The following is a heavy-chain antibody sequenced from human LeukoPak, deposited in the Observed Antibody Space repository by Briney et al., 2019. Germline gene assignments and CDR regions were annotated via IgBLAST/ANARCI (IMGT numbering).Heavy chain of an antibody. V-gene: IGHV1-18*04. Sequence: ASVKVSCKASGYTFTGYYMHWVRQAPGQGLEWMGWISAYNGNTNYAQKLQGRVTMTTDTSTSTAYMELRSLRSDDTAVYYCARDQRWFGELSPDFDYWGQGTLVTVSS. CDR2: ISAYNGNT. D-gene: IGHD3-10*01. CDR1: GYTFTGYY. J-gene: IGHJ4*02. CDR3: ARDQRWFGELSPDFDY.